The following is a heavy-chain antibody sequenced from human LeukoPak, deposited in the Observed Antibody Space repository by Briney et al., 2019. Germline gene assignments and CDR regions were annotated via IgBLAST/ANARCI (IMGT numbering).Heavy chain of an antibody. CDR2: ITSTSAYR. D-gene: IGHD1-26*01. J-gene: IGHJ6*03. CDR3: ARVTMGATTLNYYYFFMDV. CDR1: GFTFSDFY. V-gene: IGHV3-11*06. Sequence: AGGSLRLSCAASGFTFSDFYMSWIRQAPGKGLEWVSSITSTSAYRQYGDSVRGRFTISRDNTKNSVYLQMDSLGAEDTAVYHCARVTMGATTLNYYYFFMDVWGKGTTVTVSS.